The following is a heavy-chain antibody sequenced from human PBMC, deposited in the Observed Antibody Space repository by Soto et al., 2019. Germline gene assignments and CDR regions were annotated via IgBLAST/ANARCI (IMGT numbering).Heavy chain of an antibody. V-gene: IGHV5-51*01. CDR1: GENSIGLG. Sequence: NGAGENSIGLGGGWMSQINGKGLEWMGIIYPGDSDTRYSPSFQGQVTISADKSISTAYLQWSSLKASDTAMYYCARLRDYVWGSYRSPSYYFDYWGQGTLVTVSS. CDR3: ARLRDYVWGSYRSPSYYFDY. J-gene: IGHJ4*02. D-gene: IGHD3-16*02. CDR2: IYPGDSDT.